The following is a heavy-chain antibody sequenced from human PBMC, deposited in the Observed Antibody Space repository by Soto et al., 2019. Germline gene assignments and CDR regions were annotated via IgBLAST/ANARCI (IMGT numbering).Heavy chain of an antibody. V-gene: IGHV3-23*01. CDR2: ISDRGDTT. Sequence: GGSLRLSCAASGFTISSYAMSWVRQAPGRGLEWVSAISDRGDTTHHADSVKGRFTISRDTSKNTLYLQMNTLRAEDTAVYYCAKDKPRTTSFDYWGRRTPVTVSS. D-gene: IGHD1-1*01. CDR3: AKDKPRTTSFDY. J-gene: IGHJ4*02. CDR1: GFTISSYA.